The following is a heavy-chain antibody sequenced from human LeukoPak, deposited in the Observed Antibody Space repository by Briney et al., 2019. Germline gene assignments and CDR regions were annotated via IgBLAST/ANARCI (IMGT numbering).Heavy chain of an antibody. V-gene: IGHV3-23*01. Sequence: GGSLRVSCAASGFTFTSYPLSWVRQAQGKGLEWVSAIAISGDTTYYADSVKGRFTISRDNSKNTLYLQMNSLRAEDTAIYYCAKDRTTMWGQGTLVTVSS. J-gene: IGHJ4*02. CDR3: AKDRTTM. D-gene: IGHD4/OR15-4a*01. CDR2: IAISGDTT. CDR1: GFTFTSYP.